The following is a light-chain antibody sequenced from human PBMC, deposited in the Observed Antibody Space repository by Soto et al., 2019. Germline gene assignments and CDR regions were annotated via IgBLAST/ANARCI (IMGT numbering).Light chain of an antibody. Sequence: QSALTQPASVSGSPGQSITISCTGTSTDVGAYNFVSWYQHHPGRAPKLILYDVTDRPSGVSNRFSGSKSGNTASLTISGLQAEDEADYYCSSYTSNITPYVFGTGTKVTVL. CDR1: STDVGAYNF. CDR3: SSYTSNITPYV. J-gene: IGLJ1*01. V-gene: IGLV2-14*03. CDR2: DVT.